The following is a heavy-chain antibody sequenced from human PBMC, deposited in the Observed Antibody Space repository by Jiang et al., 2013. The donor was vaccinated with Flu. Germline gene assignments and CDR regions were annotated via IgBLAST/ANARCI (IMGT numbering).Heavy chain of an antibody. V-gene: IGHV4-38-2*01. CDR1: GYSISSGFY. CDR2: LYHTGSI. D-gene: IGHD6-13*01. Sequence: GLLKPSETLSLTCAVSGYSISSGFYWVWVRQPPGKGLEWIGTLYHTGSIYYNPSLKSRVTISVDTSKNQFSLNLSSVTAAETAVFYCARGGSFEAFDIWGQGTMVTVSS. J-gene: IGHJ3*02. CDR3: ARGGSFEAFDI.